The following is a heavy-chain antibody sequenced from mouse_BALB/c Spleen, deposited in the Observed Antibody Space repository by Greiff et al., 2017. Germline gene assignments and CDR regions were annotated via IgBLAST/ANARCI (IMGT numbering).Heavy chain of an antibody. CDR1: GYTFTSYT. Sequence: LQESGAELARPGASVKMSCKASGYTFTSYTMHWVKQRPGQGLEWIGYINPSSGYTNYNQKFKDKATLTADKSSSTAYMQLSSLTSEDSAVYYCASYYYGSSYGWYFDVWGAGTTVTVSS. D-gene: IGHD1-1*01. CDR3: ASYYYGSSYGWYFDV. V-gene: IGHV1-4*01. J-gene: IGHJ1*01. CDR2: INPSSGYT.